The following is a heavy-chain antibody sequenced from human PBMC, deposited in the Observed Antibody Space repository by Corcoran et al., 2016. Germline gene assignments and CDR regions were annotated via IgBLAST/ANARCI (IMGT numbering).Heavy chain of an antibody. Sequence: QVQLQQWGAGLLKPSETLSLTCAVYGGSFSGYYWSWIRQPPGKGLEWIGEINHSGSTNYNPSLKSRVTISVDTSKNQFSLKLSSVTAADTAVYYCARGLKTYYYDSSGYSSFDYWGQGTLVTVSS. D-gene: IGHD3-22*01. CDR3: ARGLKTYYYDSSGYSSFDY. J-gene: IGHJ4*02. V-gene: IGHV4-34*01. CDR1: GGSFSGYY. CDR2: INHSGST.